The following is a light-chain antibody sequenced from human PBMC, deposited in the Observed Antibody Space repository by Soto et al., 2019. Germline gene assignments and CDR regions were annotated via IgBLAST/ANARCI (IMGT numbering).Light chain of an antibody. CDR3: SSYTSSSTLYV. CDR1: SSDVGGYNY. CDR2: DVS. V-gene: IGLV2-14*01. J-gene: IGLJ1*01. Sequence: QSVLTQPASVSGSPGQSFTIPCTGTSSDVGGYNYVSWYQQHPGKAPKLMIYDVSNRPSGVSNRFSGSKSGNTASLTISGLQAEDEADYYCSSYTSSSTLYVFGAGTKVT.